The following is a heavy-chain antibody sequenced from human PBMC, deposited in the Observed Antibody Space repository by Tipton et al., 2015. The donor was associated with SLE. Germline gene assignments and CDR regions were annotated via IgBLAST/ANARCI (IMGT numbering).Heavy chain of an antibody. Sequence: TLSLTCTVSGGSISGGGYSWSWIRQSPGKGLEWIGSLYQSGSIHYNPSLENRVTISVDRSKNQFSLSLSSVTAANTAVYYCARGGHSNSPYWFDPWGQGTLITVSS. J-gene: IGHJ5*02. CDR1: GGSISGGGYS. CDR3: ARGGHSNSPYWFDP. D-gene: IGHD4-11*01. CDR2: LYQSGSI. V-gene: IGHV4-30-2*06.